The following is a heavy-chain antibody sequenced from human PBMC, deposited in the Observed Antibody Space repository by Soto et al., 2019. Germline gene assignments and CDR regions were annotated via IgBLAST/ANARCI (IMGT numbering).Heavy chain of an antibody. V-gene: IGHV1-46*01. J-gene: IGHJ3*02. CDR2: INPSGGST. CDR3: ESLVTANAFDI. CDR1: GYTFTSYY. Sequence: ASVKVSCKASGYTFTSYYMHWVRQAPGQGLEWMGIINPSGGSTSYAQKFQGRVTMTRDTSTSTVYMELSSLRSEDTAVYYCESLVTANAFDIWGQGTMVTVSS. D-gene: IGHD2-21*02.